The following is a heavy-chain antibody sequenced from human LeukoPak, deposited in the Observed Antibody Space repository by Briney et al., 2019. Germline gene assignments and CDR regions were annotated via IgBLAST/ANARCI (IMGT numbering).Heavy chain of an antibody. D-gene: IGHD5-18*01. CDR3: ARYRADTGDSYGLNWFDP. CDR1: GGSISSSRYY. J-gene: IGHJ5*02. CDR2: IYTSGST. V-gene: IGHV4-39*07. Sequence: PSETLSLTCTVSGGSISSSRYYWGWLRQPPGKGLEWIVRIYTSGSTNYNPSLKSRVTMSVDTSKNQFSLKLSSVTAADTAVYYCARYRADTGDSYGLNWFDPWGQGTLVTVSS.